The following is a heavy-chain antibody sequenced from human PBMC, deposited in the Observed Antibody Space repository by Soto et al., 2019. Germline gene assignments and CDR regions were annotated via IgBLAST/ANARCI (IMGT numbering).Heavy chain of an antibody. CDR2: ISYDGSNK. V-gene: IGHV3-30*18. CDR1: GFTFSSYG. Sequence: PGGSLRLSCAASGFTFSSYGMHWVRQAPGKGLEWVAVISYDGSNKYYADSVKGRFTISRDNSKNTLYLQMNSLRAEDTAVYYCAKDLPISHDFWSGYYYYYYGMDVWGQGTTVTVSS. D-gene: IGHD3-3*01. J-gene: IGHJ6*02. CDR3: AKDLPISHDFWSGYYYYYYGMDV.